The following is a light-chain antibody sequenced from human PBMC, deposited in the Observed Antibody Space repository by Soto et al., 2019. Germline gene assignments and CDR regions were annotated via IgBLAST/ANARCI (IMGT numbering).Light chain of an antibody. CDR2: RTS. J-gene: IGKJ4*01. V-gene: IGKV3-15*01. CDR1: QGIGNT. Sequence: EIVMTQSQATLYVYPGAGATLSCRASQGIGNTLAWYQQNPGQTPRLLIYRTSIRATVVPGRIRGTASGTACHLTICSLQSQDFAVYYCQHYSNWPLPFGGGTKIES. CDR3: QHYSNWPLP.